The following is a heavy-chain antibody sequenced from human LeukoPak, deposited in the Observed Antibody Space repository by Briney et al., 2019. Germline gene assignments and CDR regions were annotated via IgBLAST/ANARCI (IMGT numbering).Heavy chain of an antibody. CDR1: GGSISSSSYY. V-gene: IGHV4-39*07. CDR3: ARDREKWEPVTRKYSYYTDV. D-gene: IGHD1-26*01. Sequence: SETLSLTCTVSGGSISSSSYYWGWIRQPPGKGLEWIGNFYYSGSTYYNPSLKSRLTISVDTSKNQFSLKLSSVTAADTAVYYCARDREKWEPVTRKYSYYTDVWGKGTTVTVSS. CDR2: FYYSGST. J-gene: IGHJ6*03.